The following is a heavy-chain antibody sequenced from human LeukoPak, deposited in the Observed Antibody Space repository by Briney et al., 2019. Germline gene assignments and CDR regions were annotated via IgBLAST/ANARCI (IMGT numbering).Heavy chain of an antibody. D-gene: IGHD6-19*01. CDR3: ARGISSGWHKNWFDP. V-gene: IGHV3-13*01. CDR2: IGTAGDT. Sequence: GSLRLSCAASGFTFSSYDMHWVRQATGKGLEWVSAIGTAGDTYYPGSVKGRFTISRENAKNFLYLQMNSLRAGDTAVYYCARGISSGWHKNWFDPWGQGTLVTVSS. J-gene: IGHJ5*02. CDR1: GFTFSSYD.